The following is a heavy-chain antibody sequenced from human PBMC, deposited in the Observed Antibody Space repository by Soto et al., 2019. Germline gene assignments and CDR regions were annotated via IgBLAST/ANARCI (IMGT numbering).Heavy chain of an antibody. V-gene: IGHV3-73*01. J-gene: IGHJ6*02. CDR3: ARNLGAKYGMDV. CDR1: GFPFSGSI. D-gene: IGHD1-26*01. CDR2: IRSKANNYAT. Sequence: QPVGSLRLSCAGSGFPFSGSIIHWVRQAPGKGLEWVGRIRSKANNYATAFAASVQGRVTISREDSKNTAFLQMNSLKIEDTAVYFCARNLGAKYGMDVWGQGTTVTVSS.